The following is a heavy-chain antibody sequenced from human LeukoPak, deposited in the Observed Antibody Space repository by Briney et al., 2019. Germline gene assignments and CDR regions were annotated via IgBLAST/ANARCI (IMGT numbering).Heavy chain of an antibody. V-gene: IGHV3-23*01. CDR3: ATRGYYYDRSGYYFV. CDR1: GFTFSSYA. CDR2: ISGSGGST. J-gene: IGHJ4*02. D-gene: IGHD3-22*01. Sequence: GGSLRLSCAASGFTFSSYAMSWVRQAPGKGLEWVSAISGSGGSTYYADSVKGRFTISRDNSKNTLYLQMNSLRAEDTAVYYCATRGYYYDRSGYYFVWGQGTLVTVSS.